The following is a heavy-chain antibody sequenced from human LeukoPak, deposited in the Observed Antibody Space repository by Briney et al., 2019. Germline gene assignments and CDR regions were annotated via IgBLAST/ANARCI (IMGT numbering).Heavy chain of an antibody. CDR3: SDRYGPGPV. CDR1: GYAFSAHH. Sequence: GASVKVSCKASGYAFSAHHIHWVRQAPGQGLEWMGWIVPDGRDTKYAEKFQGRMTMTVDTSISTAYMELNRVTSDDTAVYYCSDRYGPGPVWGQGTLITASS. CDR2: IVPDGRDT. V-gene: IGHV1-2*02. D-gene: IGHD3-10*01. J-gene: IGHJ4*02.